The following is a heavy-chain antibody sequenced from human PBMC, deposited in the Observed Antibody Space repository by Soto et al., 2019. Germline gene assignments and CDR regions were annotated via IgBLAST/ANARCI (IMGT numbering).Heavy chain of an antibody. CDR2: IYYSGST. J-gene: IGHJ3*02. CDR3: AREEVGATLQALDI. D-gene: IGHD1-26*01. Sequence: SETLSLTCTVSGGSISSYYWSWIRQPPGKGLEWIGYIYYSGSTNYNPSLKSRVTISVDTSKNQFSLKLRSVTAADTAVYYCAREEVGATLQALDIWGQGTMVT. CDR1: GGSISSYY. V-gene: IGHV4-59*01.